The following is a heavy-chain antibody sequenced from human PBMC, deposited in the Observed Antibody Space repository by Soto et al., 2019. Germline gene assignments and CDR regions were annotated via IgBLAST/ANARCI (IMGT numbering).Heavy chain of an antibody. CDR1: GGSISSGDYY. J-gene: IGHJ4*02. V-gene: IGHV4-30-4*01. CDR2: IYYSGST. Sequence: PSETLSLTCTVSGGSISSGDYYWSGIRQATGKGLEWIGYIYYSGSTYYNPSRKSGITISVDTSNNQFSLKLSSVTAAYTAVYYCARRYGSAIDYCGQGTLVTVSS. CDR3: ARRYGSAIDY. D-gene: IGHD1-26*01.